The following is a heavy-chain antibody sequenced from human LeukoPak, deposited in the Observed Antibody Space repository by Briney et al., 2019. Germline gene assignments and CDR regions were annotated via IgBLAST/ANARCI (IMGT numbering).Heavy chain of an antibody. Sequence: PSETLSLTCTVSGGSISSGGYYWSWIRQHPGKGLEWIGYVYYSGSTYYNPSLKSRVTISVDTSKNQFSLKLSSVTAADTAVYYCARVSRSGGHCSGGSCSNWFDPWGQGTLVTVSS. D-gene: IGHD2-15*01. V-gene: IGHV4-31*03. CDR3: ARVSRSGGHCSGGSCSNWFDP. CDR2: VYYSGST. CDR1: GGSISSGGYY. J-gene: IGHJ5*02.